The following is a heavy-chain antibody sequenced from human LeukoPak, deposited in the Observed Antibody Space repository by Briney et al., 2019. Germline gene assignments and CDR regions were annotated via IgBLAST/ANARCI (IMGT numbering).Heavy chain of an antibody. J-gene: IGHJ4*02. CDR2: INHSGST. CDR3: ARGGVVVVIFDY. D-gene: IGHD3-22*01. Sequence: PSETLSLICAVYGGSFSGYYWSWIRQPPGKGLEWIGEINHSGSTNYNPSLKSRVTISVDTSKNQFSLKLSSVTAADTAVYYCARGGVVVVIFDYWGQGTLVTVSS. CDR1: GGSFSGYY. V-gene: IGHV4-34*01.